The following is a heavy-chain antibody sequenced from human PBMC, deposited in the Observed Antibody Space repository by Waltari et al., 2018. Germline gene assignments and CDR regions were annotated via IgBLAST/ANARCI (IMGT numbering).Heavy chain of an antibody. CDR1: GFDFDTFW. CDR2: IREDGGEN. CDR3: VTRVAAAG. V-gene: IGHV3-7*01. J-gene: IGHJ4*02. D-gene: IGHD6-25*01. Sequence: EVQLVQSGGGLVHPGGSLRLSCVTSGFDFDTFWLGWGRQAPWEGLEWVANIREDGGENYYLDSVKGRFTISRDNANNSLYLEMESLTVEDTGVYYCVTRVAAAGWGQGTLVTVSS.